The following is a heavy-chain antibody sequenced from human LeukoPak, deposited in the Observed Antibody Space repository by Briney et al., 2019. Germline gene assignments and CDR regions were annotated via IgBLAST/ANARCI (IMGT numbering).Heavy chain of an antibody. CDR2: ISSSSSYI. Sequence: GGSLRLSCAASGFTFSSYSMNWVRQAPGKGLEWVSSISSSSSYIYYADSVKGRFTISRDNAKNSLYLQMNSLRAEDTAVYYCARDLSGWTQAIRYFDRLPYYYYYYGMDVWGQGTTVTVSS. CDR1: GFTFSSYS. V-gene: IGHV3-21*01. J-gene: IGHJ6*02. D-gene: IGHD3-9*01. CDR3: ARDLSGWTQAIRYFDRLPYYYYYYGMDV.